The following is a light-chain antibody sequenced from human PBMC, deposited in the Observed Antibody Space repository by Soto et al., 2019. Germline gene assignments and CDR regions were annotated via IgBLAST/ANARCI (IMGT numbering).Light chain of an antibody. CDR1: QSVSSN. CDR2: GAS. CDR3: QQYNNWPRT. V-gene: IGKV3-15*01. J-gene: IGKJ1*01. Sequence: EIVMTQSPATLSVSPGERATLSCRASQSVSSNLAWYQQKPGQAPRLLIYGASTRATGIPARFSGIGSWTEFTLTISSLQSEDFAFYYCQQYNNWPRTFGQGTKVEIK.